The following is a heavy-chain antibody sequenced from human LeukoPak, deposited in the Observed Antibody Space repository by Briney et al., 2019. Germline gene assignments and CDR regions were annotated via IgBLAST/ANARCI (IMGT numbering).Heavy chain of an antibody. Sequence: GGSLRLSCAASGFTLNTYGMHWVREAPRKGLEWVAFIRFDGSNKYYADSVKGRFTISRDNSKNTLYLQMKSLRPEDTAMYYCARGDGYCSSASCSGDWGQGTLVTVSS. CDR2: IRFDGSNK. CDR3: ARGDGYCSSASCSGD. V-gene: IGHV3-30*02. CDR1: GFTLNTYG. J-gene: IGHJ4*02. D-gene: IGHD2-2*03.